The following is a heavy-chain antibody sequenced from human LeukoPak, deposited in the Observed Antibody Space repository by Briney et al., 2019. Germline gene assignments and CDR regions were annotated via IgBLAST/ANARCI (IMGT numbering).Heavy chain of an antibody. CDR3: VQDSYAISSSGSSFAY. D-gene: IGHD6-25*01. CDR1: GFTFDDYA. J-gene: IGHJ4*02. Sequence: PGGSLRLSCAASGFTFDDYAMHWVRQAPGKGLEWVSSITWNSGHVAFADSVRGRFTISRDNAKNSLYLQMNSLRAEDTAFYYCVQDSYAISSSGSSFAYWGQGTLVTVSS. CDR2: ITWNSGHV. V-gene: IGHV3-9*01.